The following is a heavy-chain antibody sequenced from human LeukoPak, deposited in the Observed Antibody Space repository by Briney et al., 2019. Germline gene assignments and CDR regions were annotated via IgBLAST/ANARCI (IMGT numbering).Heavy chain of an antibody. CDR1: GDSISSYW. CDR2: IHPGDSDT. Sequence: GESLKISCTGFGDSISSYWIGWVRQMPGKGLEWMGLIHPGDSDTRYSPSFQGQVTISADKSISTAYLQWSSLEASDTAMYYCARCKVGCPDYWGQGTLVTVSS. D-gene: IGHD3-10*01. V-gene: IGHV5-51*01. J-gene: IGHJ4*02. CDR3: ARCKVGCPDY.